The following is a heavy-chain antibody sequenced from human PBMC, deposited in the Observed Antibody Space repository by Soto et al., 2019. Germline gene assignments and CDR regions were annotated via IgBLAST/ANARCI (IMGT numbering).Heavy chain of an antibody. D-gene: IGHD3-22*01. Sequence: GGSLRLSCAASGFTFSNAWMNWVRQAPGKGLEWVGRIKSKTDGGTTDYAAPVKGRFTISRDDSKSTLYPQMNSLKTEDTAVYYCTTAHDYYESSGRYDYWGQGTLVTVSS. CDR1: GFTFSNAW. V-gene: IGHV3-15*07. CDR3: TTAHDYYESSGRYDY. J-gene: IGHJ4*02. CDR2: IKSKTDGGTT.